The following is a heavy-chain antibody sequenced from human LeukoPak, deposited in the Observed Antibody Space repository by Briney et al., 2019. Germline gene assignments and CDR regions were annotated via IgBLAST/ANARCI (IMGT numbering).Heavy chain of an antibody. CDR2: ISGNGGST. D-gene: IGHD1-26*01. CDR3: AKAYSGTFFSSYFDS. J-gene: IGHJ4*02. Sequence: GGSLKLSCAASGFTFSRYAMSWVRQAPGKGLEWVSAISGNGGSTYYADSVKGRFTISRDNSKNTLYLQLNSLGAEDTAVYYCAKAYSGTFFSSYFDSWGQGTLVTVSS. V-gene: IGHV3-23*01. CDR1: GFTFSRYA.